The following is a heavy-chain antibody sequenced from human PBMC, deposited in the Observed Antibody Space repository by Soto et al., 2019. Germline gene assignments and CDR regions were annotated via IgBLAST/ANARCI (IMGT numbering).Heavy chain of an antibody. CDR2: ISGSGGST. Sequence: EVQLLESGGGLVQPGGSLRLSCAASGFTFSSYAMSWVRQAPGKGLEWVSAISGSGGSTYYVDSVKGRFTISRDNSKNTMYLQMNTLSDEDTAVYYCAKDFSRYDFGAFDIWGQGRMVTDCS. CDR1: GFTFSSYA. J-gene: IGHJ3*02. D-gene: IGHD5-12*01. CDR3: AKDFSRYDFGAFDI. V-gene: IGHV3-23*02.